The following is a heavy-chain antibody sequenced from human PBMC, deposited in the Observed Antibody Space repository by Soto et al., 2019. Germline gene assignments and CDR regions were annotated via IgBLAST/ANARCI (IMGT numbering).Heavy chain of an antibody. J-gene: IGHJ4*02. V-gene: IGHV4-59*12. D-gene: IGHD1-1*01. CDR3: ARGRESYNRNYVGY. CDR2: IYYSGST. Sequence: SETLTLTCAASGGSISGYYWTWIRQPPGKGLEWIGYIYYSGSTNYSPSLKSRVTISVDTSKNQFSLKLTSVTAADTAVYYCARGRESYNRNYVGYWGQGTQVTVSS. CDR1: GGSISGYY.